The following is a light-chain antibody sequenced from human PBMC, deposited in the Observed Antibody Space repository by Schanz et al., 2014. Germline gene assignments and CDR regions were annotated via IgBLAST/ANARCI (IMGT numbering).Light chain of an antibody. CDR3: QQYNSYST. J-gene: IGKJ2*01. Sequence: DIQMTQSPSTLSASVGDRVTITCRASQSMSTWLAWYQQKPGKAPKLLIYDASSLEGGVPSRFSGSASGTEFTLTISSLQPDDFATYYCQQYNSYSTFGQGTKLEIK. V-gene: IGKV1-5*01. CDR1: QSMSTW. CDR2: DAS.